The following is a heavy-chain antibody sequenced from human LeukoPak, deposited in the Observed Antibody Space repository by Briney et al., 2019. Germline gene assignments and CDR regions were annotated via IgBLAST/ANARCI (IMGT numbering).Heavy chain of an antibody. D-gene: IGHD2-21*02. V-gene: IGHV5-51*01. CDR2: IYPGDSET. Sequence: GESLKISCKGSGYSFTSYWIGWVRQMPGKGLEWMGIIYPGDSETRYSPSFQGQVTISADKSINTAYLQWSSLKASDTAMYYCARQNPHYYCVGDCYSFDYWGQGTLVTVSS. CDR3: ARQNPHYYCVGDCYSFDY. CDR1: GYSFTSYW. J-gene: IGHJ4*02.